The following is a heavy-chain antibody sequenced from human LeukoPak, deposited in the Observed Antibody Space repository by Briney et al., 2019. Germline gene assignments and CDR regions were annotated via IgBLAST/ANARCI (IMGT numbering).Heavy chain of an antibody. CDR1: GFTFSSYA. Sequence: PGGSLRLSCAASGFTFSSYAMSWVREAPGKGLEWVSGISATGGSPYYADSVKGRFTISRDNSKNTLYLQMISLRAEDTAVYYCAKGVTVTRVYNWFDPRGQGTLVTVSS. D-gene: IGHD4-17*01. V-gene: IGHV3-23*01. J-gene: IGHJ5*02. CDR2: ISATGGSP. CDR3: AKGVTVTRVYNWFDP.